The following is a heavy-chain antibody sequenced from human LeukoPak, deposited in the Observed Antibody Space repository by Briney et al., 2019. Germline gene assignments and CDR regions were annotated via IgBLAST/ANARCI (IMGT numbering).Heavy chain of an antibody. CDR2: IYYSGST. J-gene: IGHJ3*02. V-gene: IGHV4-34*01. Sequence: SETLSLTCAVYGGSFSGYYWSWIRQPPGKGLEWIANIYYSGSTYYNPSLKSRVTISVDTSKNQFSLKLSSVTAADTAVYYCGRDIAVAVSAFDIWGQGTMVTVSS. CDR3: GRDIAVAVSAFDI. D-gene: IGHD6-19*01. CDR1: GGSFSGYY.